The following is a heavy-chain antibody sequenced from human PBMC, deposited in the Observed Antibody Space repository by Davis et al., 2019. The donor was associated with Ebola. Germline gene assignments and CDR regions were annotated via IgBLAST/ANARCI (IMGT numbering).Heavy chain of an antibody. CDR3: ARDRTIFGVVTFSYYFDY. J-gene: IGHJ4*02. D-gene: IGHD3-3*01. Sequence: ASVKVSCKASGYTFTSYGISWVRQAPGQGLEWMGWISAYNGNTNYAQKLQGRVTMTTDTSTSTAYMELRSLRSDDTAVYYCARDRTIFGVVTFSYYFDYWGQGTLVTVSS. V-gene: IGHV1-18*01. CDR1: GYTFTSYG. CDR2: ISAYNGNT.